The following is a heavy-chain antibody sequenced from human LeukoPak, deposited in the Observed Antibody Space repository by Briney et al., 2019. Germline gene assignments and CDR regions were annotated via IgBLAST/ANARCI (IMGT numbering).Heavy chain of an antibody. CDR1: GGSLTSFC. Sequence: SETLSLTCTVSGGSLTSFCWSWIRQPAGKGLEWIGRIYSSGITNYNPSLKSRVTMSVVSSNSQFSLKLTSVTAADTAVYYCARDARGAGEPDYWGQGTLVTVSS. CDR3: ARDARGAGEPDY. D-gene: IGHD1-14*01. CDR2: IYSSGIT. V-gene: IGHV4-4*07. J-gene: IGHJ4*02.